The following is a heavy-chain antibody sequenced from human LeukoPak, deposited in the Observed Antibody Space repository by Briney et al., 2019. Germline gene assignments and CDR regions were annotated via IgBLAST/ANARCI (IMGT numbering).Heavy chain of an antibody. J-gene: IGHJ4*02. CDR2: INPNSGGT. CDR1: GYTFTGYY. D-gene: IGHD3-22*01. Sequence: ASVKVSCKASGYTFTGYYMHWLRQAPGQGLEWMGWINPNSGGTNYAQKFQGRVTMTRDTSISTAYMELSRLRSDDTAVYYCARDGYYYDSSGYYYDWGQGTLVTASS. V-gene: IGHV1-2*02. CDR3: ARDGYYYDSSGYYYD.